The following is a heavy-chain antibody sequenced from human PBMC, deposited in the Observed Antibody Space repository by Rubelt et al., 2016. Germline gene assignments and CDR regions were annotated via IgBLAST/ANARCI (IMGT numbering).Heavy chain of an antibody. CDR3: VRVWELPPADDYYYYGMDV. J-gene: IGHJ6*02. V-gene: IGHV3-73*01. D-gene: IGHD1-26*01. CDR2: IRSKANNYAT. CDR1: FSDSA. Sequence: FSDSAMHWVRQASGKGLEWVGYIRSKANNYATVYGASVKGRFTISRDDSKNTAYLQMNSLKTEDTAVYYCVRVWELPPADDYYYYGMDVWGQGTTVTVSS.